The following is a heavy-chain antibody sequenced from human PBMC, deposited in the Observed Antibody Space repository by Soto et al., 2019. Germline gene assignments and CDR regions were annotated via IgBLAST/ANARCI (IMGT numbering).Heavy chain of an antibody. CDR3: ARDRNYGDFDY. CDR1: GYTFTSYG. D-gene: IGHD4-17*01. V-gene: IGHV1-18*01. J-gene: IGHJ4*02. CDR2: ISAYNGNT. Sequence: QVQLVQSGAEVKKPGASVKVSCKASGYTFTSYGISWVRQAPGQGLEWMGWISAYNGNTNHAQKLQGRGTMTTDTSTRTAYMEMRSLRADDTAVYYCARDRNYGDFDYWGQGTLVTVSS.